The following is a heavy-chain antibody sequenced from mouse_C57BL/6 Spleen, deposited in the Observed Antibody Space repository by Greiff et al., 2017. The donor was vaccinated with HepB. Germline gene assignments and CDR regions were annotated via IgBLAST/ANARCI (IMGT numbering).Heavy chain of an antibody. J-gene: IGHJ3*01. V-gene: IGHV5-12*01. CDR3: ARHAYYSNRGFAY. CDR2: ISNGGGST. D-gene: IGHD2-5*01. CDR1: GFTFSDYY. Sequence: EVKLQESGGGLVQPGGSLKLSCAASGFTFSDYYMYWVRQTPEKRLEWVAYISNGGGSTYYPDTVKGRFTISRDNAKNTLYLQMSRLKSEDTAMYYCARHAYYSNRGFAYWGQGTLVTVSA.